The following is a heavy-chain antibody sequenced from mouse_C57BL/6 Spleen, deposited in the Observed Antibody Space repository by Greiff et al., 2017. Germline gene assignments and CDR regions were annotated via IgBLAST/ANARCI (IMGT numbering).Heavy chain of an antibody. CDR2: IYPGSGST. Sequence: VQLQQPGAELVKPGASVKMSCKASGYTFTSYWITWVKQRPGQGLEWIGDIYPGSGSTNYNEKFKSKATLTVDTSSSTAYMQLSSLTSEDSAVYYCARGEYGSSSYYFDYWGQGTTLTVSS. J-gene: IGHJ2*01. CDR3: ARGEYGSSSYYFDY. V-gene: IGHV1-55*01. D-gene: IGHD1-1*01. CDR1: GYTFTSYW.